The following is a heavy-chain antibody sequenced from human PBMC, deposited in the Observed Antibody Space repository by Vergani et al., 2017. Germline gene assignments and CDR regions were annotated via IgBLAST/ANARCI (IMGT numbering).Heavy chain of an antibody. V-gene: IGHV5-51*03. D-gene: IGHD3-22*01. CDR3: AGYYDSSGYYYGVQGRAFDI. CDR2: IYPGDSDT. J-gene: IGHJ3*02. CDR1: GYSFTSYW. Sequence: EVQLVQSGAEVKKPGESLKISCKGSGYSFTSYWIGWVRQMPGKGLEWMGIIYPGDSDTRYSPSFQGQVTISADKSISTAYLQCSSLKASDTAMYYCAGYYDSSGYYYGVQGRAFDIWGQGTMVTVSS.